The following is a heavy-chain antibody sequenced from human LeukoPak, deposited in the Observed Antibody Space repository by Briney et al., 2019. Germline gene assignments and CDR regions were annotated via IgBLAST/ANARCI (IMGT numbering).Heavy chain of an antibody. V-gene: IGHV4-59*01. Sequence: PSETLSPTCTVSGGSLSSYYWSWIRQPPGKGLEWIGYIYYSGSTNYNSSLKSRVTISVDTSKNQFSLKLSSVTAADTAVYYCARAGIVGAPGNWFDPWGQGTLVSVSS. D-gene: IGHD1-26*01. CDR2: IYYSGST. J-gene: IGHJ5*02. CDR3: ARAGIVGAPGNWFDP. CDR1: GGSLSSYY.